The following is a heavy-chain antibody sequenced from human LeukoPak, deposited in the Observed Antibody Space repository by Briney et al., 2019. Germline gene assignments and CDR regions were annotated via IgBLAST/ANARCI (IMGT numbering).Heavy chain of an antibody. V-gene: IGHV3-33*01. J-gene: IGHJ4*02. CDR1: GFTSGSYG. CDR3: AGGDCSSTSCSIFDY. Sequence: PGRCLRPSCAASGFTSGSYGMRWVRQAPGKGLEWVAVIWYDGCNKYYADSVKGRFTTYNDNSQNTLYPQLSSLRAEDTAVYYCAGGDCSSTSCSIFDYWGQGTLVTVSS. CDR2: IWYDGCNK. D-gene: IGHD2-2*01.